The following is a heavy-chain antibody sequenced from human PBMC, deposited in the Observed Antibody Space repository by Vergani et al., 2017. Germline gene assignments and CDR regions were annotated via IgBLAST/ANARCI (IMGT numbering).Heavy chain of an antibody. J-gene: IGHJ6*03. CDR3: ARALLGNYYYMDV. CDR2: IYYSGST. V-gene: IGHV4-39*07. CDR1: GGSISSSSYY. D-gene: IGHD2-21*02. Sequence: QLQLQESGPGLVKPSETLSLTCTVSGGSISSSSYYWGWIRQPPGKGLEWIGSIYYSGSTYYNPSLKSRVTISVDTSKNQFSLKLSSVTAADTAVYYCARALLGNYYYMDVWGKGTTVTVSS.